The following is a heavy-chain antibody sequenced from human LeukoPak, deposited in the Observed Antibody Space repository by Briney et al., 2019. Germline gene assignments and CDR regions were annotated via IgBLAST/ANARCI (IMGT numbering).Heavy chain of an antibody. CDR3: ASLRFLEWLFVGPRGAFDI. J-gene: IGHJ3*02. D-gene: IGHD3-3*01. Sequence: GGSLRLSCAASGFTFSTYGMHWVRQAPGKGLEWVSFIRYVGINKYYADSVKGRFTISRDNARNSLYLQMNSLRAEDTAVYYCASLRFLEWLFVGPRGAFDIWGQGTMVTVSS. V-gene: IGHV3-30*02. CDR2: IRYVGINK. CDR1: GFTFSTYG.